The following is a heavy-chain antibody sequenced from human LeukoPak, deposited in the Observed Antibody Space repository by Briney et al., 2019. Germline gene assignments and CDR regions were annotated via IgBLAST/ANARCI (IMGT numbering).Heavy chain of an antibody. CDR3: TRVAPYYYDSSGSGDY. CDR1: GFTFSGSA. D-gene: IGHD3-22*01. J-gene: IGHJ4*02. CDR2: IRSKANSYAT. V-gene: IGHV3-73*01. Sequence: GGSLRLSCAASGFTFSGSAMHRVRQASGKGLEWVGRIRSKANSYATAYAASVKGRFTISRDDSKNTAYLQMNSLKTEDTAVYYCTRVAPYYYDSSGSGDYWGQGTLVTVSS.